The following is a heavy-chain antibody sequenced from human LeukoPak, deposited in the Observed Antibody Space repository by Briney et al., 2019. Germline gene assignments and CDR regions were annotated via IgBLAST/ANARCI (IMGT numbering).Heavy chain of an antibody. CDR1: GYEFTNYA. V-gene: IGHV1-18*01. D-gene: IGHD4-11*01. J-gene: IGHJ4*02. CDR3: GRVWDYSPRGRLDD. Sequence: ASVKVSCKASGYEFTNYAITWVRQASGQGLEWMGWISPYNGQTNYAQNLQGRITLTTDRATTTGYMELKSRTSDDSAVYYCGRVWDYSPRGRLDDRGQGTRVTVSS. CDR2: ISPYNGQT.